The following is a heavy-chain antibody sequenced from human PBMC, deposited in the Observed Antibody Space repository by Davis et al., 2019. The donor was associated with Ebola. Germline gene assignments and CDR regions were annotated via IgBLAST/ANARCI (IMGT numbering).Heavy chain of an antibody. D-gene: IGHD4-11*01. CDR3: ARDYSNYPYYYGMDV. CDR1: GFTFSDYS. Sequence: GGSLRLSCAASGFTFSDYSMNWVRQAPGKGLEWVSSISGTSVYIYYADSVKGRFTISRDNAKNSLYLQMNSLRAEDTAVYYCARDYSNYPYYYGMDVWGQGTTVTVSS. J-gene: IGHJ6*02. CDR2: ISGTSVYI. V-gene: IGHV3-21*01.